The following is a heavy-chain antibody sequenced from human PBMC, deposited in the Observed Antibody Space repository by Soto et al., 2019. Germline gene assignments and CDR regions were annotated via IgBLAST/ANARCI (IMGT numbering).Heavy chain of an antibody. CDR1: GGSISSYY. J-gene: IGHJ6*02. CDR3: ARRPGSYYGMDV. D-gene: IGHD1-26*01. Sequence: TSETLSLTCTVSGGSISSYYWSWIRQPPGKGLEWIGYMYYSGSTNYNPSLKSRVTISVDTSKNQFSLKLSSVTAADTAVYYCARRPGSYYGMDVWGQGTTVTVSS. CDR2: MYYSGST. V-gene: IGHV4-59*08.